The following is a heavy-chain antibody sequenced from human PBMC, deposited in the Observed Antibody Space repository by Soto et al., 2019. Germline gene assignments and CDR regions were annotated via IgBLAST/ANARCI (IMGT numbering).Heavy chain of an antibody. CDR1: GFTFSNAW. CDR2: IKSKTDGGTT. J-gene: IGHJ6*03. V-gene: IGHV3-15*01. CDR3: TPGAGYSSSWYEFYYYMDV. Sequence: GGSLRLSCAASGFTFSNAWMSWVRQATGKGLEWVGRIKSKTDGGTTDYAAPVKGRFTISRDDSKNTLYLQMNSLKTEDTAVYYCTPGAGYSSSWYEFYYYMDVWGKGTTVTVSS. D-gene: IGHD6-13*01.